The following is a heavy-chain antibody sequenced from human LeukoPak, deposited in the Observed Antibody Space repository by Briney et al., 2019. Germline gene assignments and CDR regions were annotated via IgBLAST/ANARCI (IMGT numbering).Heavy chain of an antibody. CDR3: ARITCGGDCNYYYYHGLDV. CDR2: IYHSGTT. CDR1: GGPISSGGYY. Sequence: SQTLSLTCVVSGGPISSGGYYWTWVRQHPGKGLEWIGYIYHSGTTSYNPSLKGRITISVDTSKNQFSLKLSSVTAADSAVYHCARITCGGDCNYYYYHGLDVWGRGTTVTVSS. D-gene: IGHD2-21*02. J-gene: IGHJ6*02. V-gene: IGHV4-31*11.